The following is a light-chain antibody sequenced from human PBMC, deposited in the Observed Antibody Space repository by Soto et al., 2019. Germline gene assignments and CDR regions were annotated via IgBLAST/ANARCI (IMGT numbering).Light chain of an antibody. J-gene: IGKJ2*01. V-gene: IGKV3-20*01. Sequence: EIVLTQSPGTPSAPPGERATLACRASQSVSSSYLAWYQQKPGQAPSLLIYGASSRASAIPDTFSCSGSGTDFTLTITRLEPEDLAVYYCQQYGSSPYTFGPGTKVEI. CDR1: QSVSSSY. CDR2: GAS. CDR3: QQYGSSPYT.